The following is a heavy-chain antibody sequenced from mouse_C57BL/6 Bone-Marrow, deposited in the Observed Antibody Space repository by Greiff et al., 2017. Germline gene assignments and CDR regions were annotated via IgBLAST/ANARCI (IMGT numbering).Heavy chain of an antibody. D-gene: IGHD1-1*01. J-gene: IGHJ1*03. CDR1: GFNIKDDY. CDR3: TTYYGSSYDWYFDV. Sequence: VQLQQSGAELVRPGASVKLSCTASGFNIKDDYMHWVKQRPEPGLEWIGWLDPENGDTEYASKFQGKATITADTSSNKVYLQLSSLTSEDTAVSYCTTYYGSSYDWYFDVWGTGTTVTVSS. CDR2: LDPENGDT. V-gene: IGHV14-4*01.